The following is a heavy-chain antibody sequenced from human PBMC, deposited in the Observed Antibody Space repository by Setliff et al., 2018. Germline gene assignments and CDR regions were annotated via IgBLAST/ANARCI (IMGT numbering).Heavy chain of an antibody. Sequence: PGGSLRLSCAASGFTFSDYWMSWVRQAPGKGLEWVSSISSSSSYIYYADSVKGRFTISRDNAKNSLYLQMNSLRAEDTAVYYCARQPGSQTTFFDYWGQGTLVTVSS. CDR1: GFTFSDYW. D-gene: IGHD4-4*01. V-gene: IGHV3-21*01. CDR2: ISSSSSYI. J-gene: IGHJ4*02. CDR3: ARQPGSQTTFFDY.